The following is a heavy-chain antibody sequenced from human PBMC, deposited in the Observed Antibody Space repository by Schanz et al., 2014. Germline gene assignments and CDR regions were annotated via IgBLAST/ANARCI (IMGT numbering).Heavy chain of an antibody. CDR2: INTNNGDP. V-gene: IGHV7-4-1*02. D-gene: IGHD2-15*01. J-gene: IGHJ5*02. CDR1: GYIFSNYI. CDR3: ARGGVVVVTAALNWFDP. Sequence: QVQLVQSGSEVRKPAASVKVSCKASGYIFSNYIINWVRQAPGQGLEWMGWINTNNGDPTYAQGFTGRFVFSLGTSVSTAYLQISSLKAEDTAVYYCARGGVVVVTAALNWFDPWGQGTLVTVSS.